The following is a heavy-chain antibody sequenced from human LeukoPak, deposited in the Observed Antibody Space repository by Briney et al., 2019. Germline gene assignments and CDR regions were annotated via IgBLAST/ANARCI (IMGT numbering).Heavy chain of an antibody. CDR2: INHSGST. Sequence: SETLSLTCAVYGGSFSGYYWSWIRQPPGKGLEWIGEINHSGSTNYNPSLKSRVTISVDTSKNQFSLKLSSVTAADTAVYYCPTGAWLRSWFDPWGQGTLVTVSS. CDR3: PTGAWLRSWFDP. V-gene: IGHV4-34*01. D-gene: IGHD5-12*01. CDR1: GGSFSGYY. J-gene: IGHJ5*02.